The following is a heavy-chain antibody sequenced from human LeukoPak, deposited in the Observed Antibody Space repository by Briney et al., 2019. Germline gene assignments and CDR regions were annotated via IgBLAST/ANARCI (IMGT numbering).Heavy chain of an antibody. J-gene: IGHJ5*02. V-gene: IGHV4-34*01. CDR3: AREMVVTPGGFDP. Sequence: KPSETLSLTCAVYGGSFSGYYWSWIRQPPGKGLEWIGEINHSGSTNYNPSLKSRVTISVDTSKNQFSLKLSSVTAADTAVCYCAREMVVTPGGFDPWGQGTLVTVSS. CDR1: GGSFSGYY. CDR2: INHSGST. D-gene: IGHD2-21*02.